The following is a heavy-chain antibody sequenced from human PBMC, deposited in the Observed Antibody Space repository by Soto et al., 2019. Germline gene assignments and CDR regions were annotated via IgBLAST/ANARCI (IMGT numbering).Heavy chain of an antibody. D-gene: IGHD6-6*01. J-gene: IGHJ5*02. CDR2: IYWDDDK. Sequence: QITLKESGPTLVKPTQTLTLTCTFSGFSLTTRGVGLGWIRQPPGKALVCLALIYWDDDKRYSPSLQSRLSITKDTSKNHVVPTLTNVDPMDTATYYCAHIPKYHQYDWFDPWGQVTLVYISS. CDR3: AHIPKYHQYDWFDP. CDR1: GFSLTTRGVG. V-gene: IGHV2-5*02.